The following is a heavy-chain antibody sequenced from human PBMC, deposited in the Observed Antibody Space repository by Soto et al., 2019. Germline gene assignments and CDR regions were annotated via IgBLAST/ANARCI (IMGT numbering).Heavy chain of an antibody. Sequence: ASVTVSCKASVYTFTSYGISWVRQAPGQGLEWMGWIGAYNGNTNYAQKFRGRVSMTADTSTSTVYVDLRSLTSDDTAIYYCVRDSTTGYDSWGQGTPVTVSS. CDR1: VYTFTSYG. CDR2: IGAYNGNT. J-gene: IGHJ4*02. V-gene: IGHV1-18*01. CDR3: VRDSTTGYDS. D-gene: IGHD1-1*01.